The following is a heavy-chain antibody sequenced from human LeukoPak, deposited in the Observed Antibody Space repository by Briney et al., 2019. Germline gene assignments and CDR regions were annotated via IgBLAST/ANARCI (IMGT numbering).Heavy chain of an antibody. Sequence: PGGSLRLSCAASGFTFISYWMHWVRQAPGKGLVWVSRINGDGSSTIYADSVKGRFTISRDNAKNTLFLQMNSLRAEDTAVYYCARWWLRSGDYWGQGTLVTVSS. CDR2: INGDGSST. J-gene: IGHJ4*02. D-gene: IGHD5-12*01. CDR3: ARWWLRSGDY. CDR1: GFTFISYW. V-gene: IGHV3-74*01.